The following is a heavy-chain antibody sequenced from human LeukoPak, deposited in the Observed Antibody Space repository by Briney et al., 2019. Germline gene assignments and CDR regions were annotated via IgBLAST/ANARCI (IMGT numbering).Heavy chain of an antibody. Sequence: PSETLSLTCAVYGGSFSGYYWSWIRQPPGKGLEWIGEINHSGSTNYNPSLKSRVTISVDTSKNQFSLKLSSVTAADTAVYYCARFDSSGAFDIWGQGTMVTVSS. D-gene: IGHD3-10*01. V-gene: IGHV4-34*01. J-gene: IGHJ3*02. CDR1: GGSFSGYY. CDR2: INHSGST. CDR3: ARFDSSGAFDI.